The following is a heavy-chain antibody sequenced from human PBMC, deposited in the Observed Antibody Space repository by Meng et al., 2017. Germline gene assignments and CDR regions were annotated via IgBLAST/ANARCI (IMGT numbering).Heavy chain of an antibody. J-gene: IGHJ4*02. CDR3: VRDVRGTYFEY. D-gene: IGHD1-26*01. CDR2: INHSGST. Sequence: QVQLQQGGAGLLKPSATLSLTCAVYGGSFSGYYWSWIRQPPGKGLEWIGEINHSGSTNYNPSLKSRVTISVDTSKNQFSLKLSSVTAADTAVYYCVRDVRGTYFEYWGQGTLVTVSS. V-gene: IGHV4-34*01. CDR1: GGSFSGYY.